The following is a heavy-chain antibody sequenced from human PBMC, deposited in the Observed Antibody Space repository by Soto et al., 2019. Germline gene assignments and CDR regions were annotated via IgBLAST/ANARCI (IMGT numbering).Heavy chain of an antibody. Sequence: GGSLRLSCAASGFTFSYYYMSWIRQAPGKGLEWVSYISSSSSYTNYADSVKGRFTISRDNAKNSLYLQMNSLRAGDTAVYYCARAAVGRSGGMDVWGQGTTVTVS. J-gene: IGHJ6*02. CDR3: ARAAVGRSGGMDV. CDR2: ISSSSSYT. CDR1: GFTFSYYY. V-gene: IGHV3-11*06. D-gene: IGHD6-13*01.